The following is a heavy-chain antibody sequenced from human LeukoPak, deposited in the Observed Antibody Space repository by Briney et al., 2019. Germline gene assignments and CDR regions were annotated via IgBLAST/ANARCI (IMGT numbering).Heavy chain of an antibody. V-gene: IGHV4-61*02. CDR1: GGSISSGNSY. Sequence: SETLSLTCTVSGGSISSGNSYWNWIRQPAGKGLEWIGRIYTSGGTDYNPSLKSRVTISVDTSKNQFSLRLSSVTAADTAMYYCARRGDVWGQGTMVTVSS. J-gene: IGHJ3*01. CDR2: IYTSGGT. CDR3: ARRGDV.